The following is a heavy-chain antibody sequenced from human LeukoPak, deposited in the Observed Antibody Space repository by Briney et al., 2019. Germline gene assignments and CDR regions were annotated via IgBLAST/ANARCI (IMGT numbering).Heavy chain of an antibody. Sequence: ASVKVSCKASGYTFTGYYMHWVRQAPGQGLEWMGWINPNSGGTNYAQKFQGRVTMTRDTSISTAYMELSRLRSDDTAVYYCARARGRAAAYFDYWGQGTLVTVSS. J-gene: IGHJ4*02. CDR2: INPNSGGT. V-gene: IGHV1-2*02. D-gene: IGHD6-13*01. CDR1: GYTFTGYY. CDR3: ARARGRAAAYFDY.